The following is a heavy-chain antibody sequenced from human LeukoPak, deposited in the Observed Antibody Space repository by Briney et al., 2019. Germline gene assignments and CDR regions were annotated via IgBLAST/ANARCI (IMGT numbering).Heavy chain of an antibody. CDR3: ASDPLVATGYFDY. D-gene: IGHD5-12*01. CDR2: IIPIFGTA. CDR1: GGTFISYA. J-gene: IGHJ4*02. Sequence: SVKVSCKASGGTFISYAISWVRQAPGQGLEWMGRIIPIFGTANYAQKFQGRVTITTDESTSTAYMELSSLRSEDTAVYYCASDPLVATGYFDYWGQGTLVTVSS. V-gene: IGHV1-69*05.